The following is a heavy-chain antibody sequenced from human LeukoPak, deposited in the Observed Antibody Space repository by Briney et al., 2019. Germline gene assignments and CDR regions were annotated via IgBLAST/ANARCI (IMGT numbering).Heavy chain of an antibody. CDR2: IYYSGST. CDR1: GGSISSYY. Sequence: SETLSLTCTVSGGSISSYYWSWIRQPPGKGLEWIGYIYYSGSTNYNPSLKSRVTISVDTSKNQFSLKLSSATAADTAVYYCARGVGTTATALVYYWGQGTLVTVSS. V-gene: IGHV4-59*01. CDR3: ARGVGTTATALVYY. D-gene: IGHD4-11*01. J-gene: IGHJ4*02.